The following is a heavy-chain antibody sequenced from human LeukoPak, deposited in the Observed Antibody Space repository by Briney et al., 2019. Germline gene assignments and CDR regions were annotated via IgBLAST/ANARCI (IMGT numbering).Heavy chain of an antibody. Sequence: PGGSLRLSCAASGFTFDDYAMHWVRQAPGKGLEWVSGISWNSGSIDCADSVKGRFTVSRDNAENSLYLQMNSLRAEDMALYYCAKGGGTYSDWYFDLWGRGTLVTVSS. CDR1: GFTFDDYA. J-gene: IGHJ2*01. D-gene: IGHD1-14*01. CDR3: AKGGGTYSDWYFDL. V-gene: IGHV3-9*03. CDR2: ISWNSGSI.